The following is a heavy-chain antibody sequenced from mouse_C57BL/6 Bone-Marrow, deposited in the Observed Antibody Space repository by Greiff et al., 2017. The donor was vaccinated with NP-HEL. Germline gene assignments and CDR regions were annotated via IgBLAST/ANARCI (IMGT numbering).Heavy chain of an antibody. CDR3: TTDGYYFYAMDY. D-gene: IGHD2-3*01. V-gene: IGHV14-4*01. CDR2: IDPENGDT. CDR1: GFNIKDDY. Sequence: VQLKQSGAELVRPGASVKLSCTASGFNIKDDYMHWVKQRPEQGLEWIGWIDPENGDTEYASKFQGKATITADTSSNTAYLQLSSLTSEDTAVYYCTTDGYYFYAMDYWGQGTSVTVSS. J-gene: IGHJ4*01.